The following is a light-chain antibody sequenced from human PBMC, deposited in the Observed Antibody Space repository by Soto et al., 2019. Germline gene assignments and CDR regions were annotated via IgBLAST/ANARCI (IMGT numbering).Light chain of an antibody. V-gene: IGKV3-15*01. CDR3: QQYNNWPFS. CDR1: QGVTTN. CDR2: DVS. Sequence: EILMTQSPATLCVSPGERVTLSCRAGQGVTTNFAWYQQKSGQSPRLLIYDVSSRATGVPSRFSGTGSETDFTLTISGLQSEDCAIYFCQQYNNWPFSFGPGTRLEIK. J-gene: IGKJ5*01.